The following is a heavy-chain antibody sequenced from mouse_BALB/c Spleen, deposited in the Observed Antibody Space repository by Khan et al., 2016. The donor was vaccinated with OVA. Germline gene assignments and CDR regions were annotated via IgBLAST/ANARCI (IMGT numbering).Heavy chain of an antibody. CDR3: EREASNWEFSFAY. D-gene: IGHD4-1*01. J-gene: IGHJ3*01. Sequence: VQLKESGPELVKPGATVTMSCKASGYTFTNYVINWVKQKPGQGLEWIGYINHNNDGTRFNENIKDKATLTSDKSSSTAYSELSSLTSEDYAVDSYEREASNWEFSFAYWGQGTLVTVSA. V-gene: IGHV1S136*01. CDR2: INHNNDGT. CDR1: GYTFTNYV.